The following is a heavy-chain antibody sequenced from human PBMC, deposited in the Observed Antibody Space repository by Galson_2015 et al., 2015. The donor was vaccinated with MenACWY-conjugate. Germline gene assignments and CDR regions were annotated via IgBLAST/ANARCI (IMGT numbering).Heavy chain of an antibody. D-gene: IGHD6-13*01. CDR3: ARGPLRAAGDSFDS. CDR2: IDPNSGGG. CDR1: GNSFTVYY. J-gene: IGHJ4*02. V-gene: IGHV1-2*06. Sequence: SVKVSCKASGNSFTVYYFHWVRRAPGQGLEWMGRIDPNSGGGNYAQKFQGRVTMTRDTSVSTTYMELNRLTPDDTAVYYCARGPLRAAGDSFDSWGQGTLVTVS.